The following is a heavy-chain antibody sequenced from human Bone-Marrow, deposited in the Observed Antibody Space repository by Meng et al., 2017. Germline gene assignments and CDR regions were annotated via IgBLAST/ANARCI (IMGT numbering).Heavy chain of an antibody. CDR1: GFTFSSYG. CDR2: IWYDGSNK. Sequence: GESLKISCAASGFTFSSYGMHWVRQAPGKGLEWVAVIWYDGSNKYDADFVRGRFTISRDNSKNTLYLQMNSLRAEDTAVYYCARAGNRMRFPWYYYDSSSYYYLAGYFDYWGQGTLVTVSS. J-gene: IGHJ4*02. V-gene: IGHV3-33*01. CDR3: ARAGNRMRFPWYYYDSSSYYYLAGYFDY. D-gene: IGHD3-22*01.